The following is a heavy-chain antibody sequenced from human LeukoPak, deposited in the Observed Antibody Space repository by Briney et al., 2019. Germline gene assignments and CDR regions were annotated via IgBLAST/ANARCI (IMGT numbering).Heavy chain of an antibody. J-gene: IGHJ4*02. D-gene: IGHD3-22*01. CDR3: ARDTYYYDSLGHFDY. CDR1: GFTFSSYG. Sequence: PGGSLRLSCAASGFTFSSYGMHWVRQAPGKGLEWVAFIRYDGSNKYYADSVKGRFTISRDNSKSTLYLQMNSLRAEDTAVYYCARDTYYYDSLGHFDYWGQGTLVAVSS. V-gene: IGHV3-30*02. CDR2: IRYDGSNK.